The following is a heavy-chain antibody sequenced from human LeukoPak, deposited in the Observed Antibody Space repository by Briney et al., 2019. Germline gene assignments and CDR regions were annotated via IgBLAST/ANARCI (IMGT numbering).Heavy chain of an antibody. J-gene: IGHJ4*02. Sequence: GGSLRLSCAASGFTFSSYWMSWVRQAPGKGLERVANIKEDGSKIYYVDSVKGRFTISRDNARNSLYLQMDGLGAEDTAVYYCVRENNGAYWGQGTLVTVSS. CDR2: IKEDGSKI. V-gene: IGHV3-7*01. CDR3: VRENNGAY. D-gene: IGHD2-8*01. CDR1: GFTFSSYW.